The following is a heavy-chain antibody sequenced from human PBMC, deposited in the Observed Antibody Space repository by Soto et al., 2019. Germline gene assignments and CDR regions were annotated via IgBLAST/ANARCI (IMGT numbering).Heavy chain of an antibody. CDR1: GFTFSSYS. V-gene: IGHV3-21*01. Sequence: EVQLVESGGGLVKPGGSLRLSCAASGFTFSSYSMNWVRQAPGKGLEWVSSISSSSSYIYYADSVKGRFTISRDNAKNSLYLQMTSLRAEDTAVYYCARPRRSAGRTDAFDIWDQGTMVTVSS. CDR3: ARPRRSAGRTDAFDI. J-gene: IGHJ3*02. CDR2: ISSSSSYI.